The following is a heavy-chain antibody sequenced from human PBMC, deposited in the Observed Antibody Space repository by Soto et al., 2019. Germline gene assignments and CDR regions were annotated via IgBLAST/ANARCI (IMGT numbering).Heavy chain of an antibody. CDR3: ARLQARLSDGNWFDP. D-gene: IGHD2-15*01. V-gene: IGHV4-39*01. J-gene: IGHJ5*02. CDR2: IYYSGST. CDR1: GGSISSSSYY. Sequence: QLQLQESGPGLVKPSETLSLTCTVSGGSISSSSYYWGWIRQPPGKGLEWIGSIYYSGSTYYNPSLKSRVTISVATAKTQFYLTLSSVSAADTAVSYCARLQARLSDGNWFDPWGQGTLVTVSS.